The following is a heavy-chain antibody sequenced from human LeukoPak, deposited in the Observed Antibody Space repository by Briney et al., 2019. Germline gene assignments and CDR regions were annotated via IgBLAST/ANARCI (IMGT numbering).Heavy chain of an antibody. CDR3: ARIFHGYDFWSGYGYYYGMDV. CDR1: GYTFTSYD. J-gene: IGHJ6*02. Sequence: GASVKVSCKASGYTFTSYDINWVRQATGQGLEWMGWMNPNSGNTGYAQKFQGRVTMTRNTSISTAYMELSSLRSEDTAVYYCARIFHGYDFWSGYGYYYGMDVWGQGNTVTVSS. CDR2: MNPNSGNT. D-gene: IGHD3-3*01. V-gene: IGHV1-8*01.